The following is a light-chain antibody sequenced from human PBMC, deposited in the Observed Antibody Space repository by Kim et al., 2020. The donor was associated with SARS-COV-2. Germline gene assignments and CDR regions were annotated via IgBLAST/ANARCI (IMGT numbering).Light chain of an antibody. CDR2: DVS. CDR1: QSVTSTY. V-gene: IGKV3-20*01. J-gene: IGKJ1*01. Sequence: SPGERATLSCRASQSVTSTYLAWYQQRPGQATRLLIQDVSTRATGIPDRFSGHGSGTDFTLTISKLEPEDLGMYYCQQYGDSPKTFGQGTKVDIK. CDR3: QQYGDSPKT.